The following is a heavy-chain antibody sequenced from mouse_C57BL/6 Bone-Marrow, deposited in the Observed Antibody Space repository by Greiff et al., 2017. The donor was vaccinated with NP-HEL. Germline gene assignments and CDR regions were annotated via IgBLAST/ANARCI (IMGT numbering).Heavy chain of an antibody. V-gene: IGHV1-80*01. J-gene: IGHJ4*01. CDR1: GYAFSSYW. CDR3: ARWITPYAMDY. D-gene: IGHD1-1*01. CDR2: IYPGDGDT. Sequence: VQLQQSGASVKISCKASGYAFSSYWMNWVKQRPGKGLEWIGQIYPGDGDTNYNGKFKGKATLTADKSSSTAYMQLSSLTSEDSAVYFCARWITPYAMDYWGQGTSVTVSS.